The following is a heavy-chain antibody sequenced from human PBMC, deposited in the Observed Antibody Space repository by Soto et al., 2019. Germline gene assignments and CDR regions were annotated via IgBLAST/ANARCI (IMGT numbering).Heavy chain of an antibody. CDR1: GDSVSSNSAA. V-gene: IGHV6-1*01. CDR3: ARGDSSSSPYYYYYYGMDV. Sequence: SQTLSLPCAISGDSVSSNSAAWNWIRQSPSRGLEWLGRAYYRSKWYNDYAVSVKSRITINPDTSKNQFSLQLNSVTPEDTAVYYCARGDSSSSPYYYYYYGMDVWGQGTAVTVSS. CDR2: AYYRSKWYN. J-gene: IGHJ6*02. D-gene: IGHD6-6*01.